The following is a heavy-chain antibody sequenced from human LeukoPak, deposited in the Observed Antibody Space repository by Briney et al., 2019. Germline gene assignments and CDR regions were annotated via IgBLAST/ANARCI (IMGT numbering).Heavy chain of an antibody. CDR1: GYTFTSYY. D-gene: IGHD3-22*01. CDR3: ARQYYYDSSGYPDLKYYFDY. Sequence: SVKVSCKASGYTFTSYYMHWVRQAPGQGLEWMGGIIPIFGTANYAQKFQGRVTITADESTSTAYMELSSLRSEDTAVYYCARQYYYDSSGYPDLKYYFDYWGQGTLVTVSS. V-gene: IGHV1-69*13. J-gene: IGHJ4*02. CDR2: IIPIFGTA.